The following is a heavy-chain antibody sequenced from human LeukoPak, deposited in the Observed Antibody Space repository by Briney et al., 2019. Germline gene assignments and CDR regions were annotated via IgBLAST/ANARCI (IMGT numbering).Heavy chain of an antibody. CDR2: ITSGTTYI. CDR3: AKASPQSYNGMDV. J-gene: IGHJ6*02. CDR1: GFTFSDYN. D-gene: IGHD3-16*01. V-gene: IGHV3-21*04. Sequence: GGSLRLSCAASGFTFSDYNMNWVRQSPEKGLEWVSSITSGTTYIYYADSVRGRFTLSRDNAKNTLYLQMNSLRAEDTAVYYCAKASPQSYNGMDVWGQGTTVTVSS.